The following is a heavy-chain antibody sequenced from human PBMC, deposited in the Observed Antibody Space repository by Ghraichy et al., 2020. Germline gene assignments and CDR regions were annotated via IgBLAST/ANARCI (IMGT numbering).Heavy chain of an antibody. CDR3: ARGGKRMRYFDY. V-gene: IGHV4-34*01. CDR2: INHSGST. D-gene: IGHD6-25*01. J-gene: IGHJ4*02. Sequence: SETLSLTCAVYGGSFSGYYWSWIRQPPGKGLEWIGEINHSGSTNYNPSLKSRVTISVDTSKNQFSLKVSSVTAADTAVYYCARGGKRMRYFDYWGQGTLVTVSS. CDR1: GGSFSGYY.